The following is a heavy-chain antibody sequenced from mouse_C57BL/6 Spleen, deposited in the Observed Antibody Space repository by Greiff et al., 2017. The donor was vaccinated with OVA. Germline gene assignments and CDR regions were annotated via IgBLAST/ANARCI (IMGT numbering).Heavy chain of an antibody. V-gene: IGHV1-63*01. J-gene: IGHJ2*01. D-gene: IGHD2-1*01. CDR3: ARSSYGKHFDD. CDR2: IYPGGGYT. CDR1: GYTFTNYW. Sequence: QVQLQQSGAELVRPGTSVKMSCKASGYTFTNYWIGWAKQRPGHGLEWIGDIYPGGGYTNYNEKFKGKATLTADKSSSTAYMQFSSLTSEDSAIYYCARSSYGKHFDDWGQGTTLTVSS.